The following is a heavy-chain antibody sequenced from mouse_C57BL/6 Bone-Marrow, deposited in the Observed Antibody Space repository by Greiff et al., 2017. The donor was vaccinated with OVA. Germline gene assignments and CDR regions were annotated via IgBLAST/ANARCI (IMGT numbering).Heavy chain of an antibody. Sequence: QVQLKQPGAELVKPGASVKMSCKASGYTFTSYWITWVKPRPGQGLEWIGDIYPGSGSTNYNEKFKSKATLTVDTSSSTAYMQLSSLTSEDSAVYYCAREGYDYGFAYWGQGTLVTVSA. CDR2: IYPGSGST. CDR3: AREGYDYGFAY. D-gene: IGHD2-4*01. J-gene: IGHJ3*01. V-gene: IGHV1-55*01. CDR1: GYTFTSYW.